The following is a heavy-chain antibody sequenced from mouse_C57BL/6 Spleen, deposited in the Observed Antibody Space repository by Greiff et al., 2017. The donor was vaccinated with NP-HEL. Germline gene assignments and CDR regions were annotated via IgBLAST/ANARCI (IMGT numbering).Heavy chain of an antibody. CDR3: TRELTYYFDY. CDR1: GFTFSSYA. J-gene: IGHJ2*01. D-gene: IGHD4-1*01. CDR2: ISSGGDYI. Sequence: EVKVVESGEGLVKPGGSLKLSCAASGFTFSSYAMSWVRQTPEKRLEWVAYISSGGDYIYYADTVKGRFTISRDNARNTLYLQMSSLKSEDTAMYYCTRELTYYFDYWGQGTTLTVSS. V-gene: IGHV5-9-1*02.